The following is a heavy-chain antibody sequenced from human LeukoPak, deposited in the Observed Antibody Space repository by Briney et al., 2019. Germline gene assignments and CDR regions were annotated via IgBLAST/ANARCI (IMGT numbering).Heavy chain of an antibody. J-gene: IGHJ6*03. CDR2: ISSSSSTI. V-gene: IGHV3-48*04. CDR3: ARDHYYGSGSYRTYYYYYYMDV. CDR1: GFTFSSYS. Sequence: PGRSLRLSCAASGFTFSSYSMNWVRQAPGKGLEWVSYISSSSSTIYYADSVKGRFTISRDNAKNSLYLQMNSLRAEDTAVYYCARDHYYGSGSYRTYYYYYYMDVWGKGTTVTVSS. D-gene: IGHD3-10*01.